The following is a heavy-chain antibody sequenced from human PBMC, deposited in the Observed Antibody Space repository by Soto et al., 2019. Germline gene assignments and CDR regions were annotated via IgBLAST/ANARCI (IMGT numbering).Heavy chain of an antibody. CDR2: IIPILGIA. Sequence: QVQLVQSGAEVKKPGSSVKVSCKASGGTFSSYTISWVRQAPGQGLEWMGRIIPILGIANYAQKFQGRVKITADKSTSTAHLALSSLRSDATAVYYCARDKGLGAAAGYTWFDPWGQGTLVTVSS. CDR3: ARDKGLGAAAGYTWFDP. V-gene: IGHV1-69*08. D-gene: IGHD6-13*01. CDR1: GGTFSSYT. J-gene: IGHJ5*02.